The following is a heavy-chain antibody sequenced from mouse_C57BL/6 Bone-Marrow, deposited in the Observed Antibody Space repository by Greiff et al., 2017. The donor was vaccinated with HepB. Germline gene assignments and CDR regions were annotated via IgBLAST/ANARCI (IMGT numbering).Heavy chain of an antibody. CDR1: GYTFTDYN. V-gene: IGHV1-18*01. Sequence: EVQLQHSGPELVKPGASVKIPCKASGYTFTDYNMDWVKQSHGKSLEWIGDINPNNGGTIYNQKFKGKATLTVDKSSSTAYMELRSLTSEDTAVYYCARWRCYWYFDVWGTGTTVTVSS. CDR3: ARWRCYWYFDV. CDR2: INPNNGGT. J-gene: IGHJ1*03.